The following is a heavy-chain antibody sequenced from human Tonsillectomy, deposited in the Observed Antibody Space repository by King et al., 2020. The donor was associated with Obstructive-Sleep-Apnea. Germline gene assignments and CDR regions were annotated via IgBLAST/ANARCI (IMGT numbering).Heavy chain of an antibody. Sequence: VQLVESGGGLVKPGGSLRLSCAASGFTFSDYYMSWIRQAPGKGLEWVSYVSSSGTYKHYAESVKGRFTISRDNTKNSVSRQMKSLRAEDTAVYYCARDSIVVAIAASDGLDVWGQGTTVTVSS. CDR1: GFTFSDYY. D-gene: IGHD2-21*01. CDR3: ARDSIVVAIAASDGLDV. V-gene: IGHV3-11*06. J-gene: IGHJ6*02. CDR2: VSSSGTYK.